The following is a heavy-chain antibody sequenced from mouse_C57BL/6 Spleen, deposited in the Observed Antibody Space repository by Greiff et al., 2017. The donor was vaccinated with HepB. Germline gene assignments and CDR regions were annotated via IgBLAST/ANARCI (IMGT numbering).Heavy chain of an antibody. CDR3: ARETMVTYYFDY. D-gene: IGHD2-2*01. CDR1: GYSITSGYY. Sequence: DVKLQESGPGLVKPSQSLSLTCSVTGYSITSGYYWNWIRQFPGNKLEWMGYISYDGSNNYNPSLKNRISITRDTSKNQFFLKLNSVTTEDTATYYCARETMVTYYFDYWGQGTTLTVSS. V-gene: IGHV3-6*01. J-gene: IGHJ2*01. CDR2: ISYDGSN.